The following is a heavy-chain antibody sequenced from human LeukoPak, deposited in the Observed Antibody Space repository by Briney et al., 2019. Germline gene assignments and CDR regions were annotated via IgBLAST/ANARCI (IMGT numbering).Heavy chain of an antibody. V-gene: IGHV4-59*01. J-gene: IGHJ6*03. CDR3: ARDRGFGELAPGGVGYYYYYMDV. Sequence: PSETLSLTCTVSGGSISSYYWSWIRQPPGKGLEWIGYIYYSGSTNYNPSLKSRVTISVDTSKNQFSLKLSSVTAADTAVYYCARDRGFGELAPGGVGYYYYYMDVWGKGTTVTISS. CDR1: GGSISSYY. D-gene: IGHD3-10*01. CDR2: IYYSGST.